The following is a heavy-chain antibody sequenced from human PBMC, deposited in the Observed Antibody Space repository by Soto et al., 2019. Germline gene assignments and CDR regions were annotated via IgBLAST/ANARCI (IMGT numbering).Heavy chain of an antibody. CDR3: ARAGARVLRYFDWLNGDSGWFDP. CDR1: VVSFSGYS. V-gene: IGHV4-34*01. D-gene: IGHD3-9*01. J-gene: IGHJ5*02. Sequence: SETLSLTCAVYVVSFSGYSWRWIRQPPGKVLAWFGEINHSGSTNYNPSLKSRVTISVDTSKNQFSLKLSSVTAADTAVYYCARAGARVLRYFDWLNGDSGWFDPWGQGTLVTVS. CDR2: INHSGST.